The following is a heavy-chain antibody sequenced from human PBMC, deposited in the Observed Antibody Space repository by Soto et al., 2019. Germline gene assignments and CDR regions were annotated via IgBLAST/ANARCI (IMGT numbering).Heavy chain of an antibody. CDR2: IYHSGST. J-gene: IGHJ4*02. D-gene: IGHD6-6*01. V-gene: IGHV4-4*02. Sequence: QVQLQESGPGLVKPSGTLSLTCAVSGASITSSNWWSWVCQPPGKGLQWLGEIYHSGSTNYSPSLQSRVTISVDKSKNQFSLQLSSVTAADTAMYYCARGYSSSSYDYWGQGTLVTVSS. CDR1: GASITSSNW. CDR3: ARGYSSSSYDY.